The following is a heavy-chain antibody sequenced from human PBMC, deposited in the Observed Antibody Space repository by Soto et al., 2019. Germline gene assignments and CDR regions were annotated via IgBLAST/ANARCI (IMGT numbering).Heavy chain of an antibody. D-gene: IGHD5-12*01. CDR3: TRGVDIVATIEFDP. CDR1: GFTFSSNT. J-gene: IGHJ5*02. Sequence: GGSLRLSFASSGFTFSSNTMHWFRQSAGKGLEWVAAISYDGSNKYDADSVKGRFTISRDNSKSTLYLQMNSLRAEDTAVYYCTRGVDIVATIEFDPWGQGNLVTGSS. CDR2: ISYDGSNK. V-gene: IGHV3-30-3*01.